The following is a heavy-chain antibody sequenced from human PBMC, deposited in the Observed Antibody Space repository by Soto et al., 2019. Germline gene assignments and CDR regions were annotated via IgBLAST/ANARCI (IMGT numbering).Heavy chain of an antibody. CDR1: GFTFSSYA. D-gene: IGHD3-22*01. CDR2: ISGSGGST. Sequence: PGGSLRLSCAASGFTFSSYAMSWVRQAPGKGLEWVSAISGSGGSTYYADSVKGRFTISRDNSKNTLYLQMNSLRAEDTAVYYCAKDRYYYDSSGYYWLPGDYWGQGTLVTV. V-gene: IGHV3-23*01. J-gene: IGHJ4*02. CDR3: AKDRYYYDSSGYYWLPGDY.